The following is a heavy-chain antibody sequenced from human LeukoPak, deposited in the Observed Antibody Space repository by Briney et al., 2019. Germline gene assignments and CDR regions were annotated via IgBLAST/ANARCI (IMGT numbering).Heavy chain of an antibody. CDR1: GGPFSGYY. D-gene: IGHD6-19*01. J-gene: IGHJ4*02. Sequence: PSETLSLTCAVYGGPFSGYYWSWIPQPPGKGLEWIGEINHSGSTNYNPSLKSRVTISVDTSKNQFSLKLSSVTAADTAVYYCARGLTGYSSGSYDYWGQGTLVTVSS. V-gene: IGHV4-34*01. CDR3: ARGLTGYSSGSYDY. CDR2: INHSGST.